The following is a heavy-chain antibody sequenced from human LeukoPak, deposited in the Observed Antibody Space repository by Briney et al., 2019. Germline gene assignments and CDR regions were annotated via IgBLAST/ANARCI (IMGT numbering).Heavy chain of an antibody. J-gene: IGHJ4*02. V-gene: IGHV4-34*01. Sequence: SETLSLTCAVYGGSFSGYYWSWIRQPPGKGLEWIASIYYSGSTYYSPSLKSRVTLSVDTSKNQFSLKLSSVTAADTAVYYCARGPFDIVVVPAATFDYWGQGTLVTVSS. CDR2: IYYSGST. CDR3: ARGPFDIVVVPAATFDY. CDR1: GGSFSGYY. D-gene: IGHD2-2*01.